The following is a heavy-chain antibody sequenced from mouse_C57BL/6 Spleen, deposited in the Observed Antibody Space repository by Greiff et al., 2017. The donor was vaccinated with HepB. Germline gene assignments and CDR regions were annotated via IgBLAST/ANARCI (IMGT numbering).Heavy chain of an antibody. CDR3: ARGTTDFDY. J-gene: IGHJ2*01. Sequence: QVQLQQPGAELVRPGSSVKLSCKASGYTFTSYWMHWVKQRPIQGLEWIGNIDPSDSDTHYNQKFKDKATLTVDKSSSTAYMQLSSLTSEDSAVYYCARGTTDFDYWGQGTTLTVSS. V-gene: IGHV1-52*01. D-gene: IGHD1-1*01. CDR2: IDPSDSDT. CDR1: GYTFTSYW.